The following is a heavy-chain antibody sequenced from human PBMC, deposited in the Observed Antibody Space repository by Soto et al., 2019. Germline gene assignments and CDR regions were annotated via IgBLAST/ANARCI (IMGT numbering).Heavy chain of an antibody. V-gene: IGHV3-64*01. Sequence: PGGSLRLSCAASGFTFSSYAMHWVRQAPGKGLEYVSAISSNGGSTYYANSVKGRFTISRDNSKNTLYLQMGSLRAEDMAVYYCARVFVGAQFIHPGIAAGGVFDIWGQGTMVPVS. D-gene: IGHD6-13*01. CDR3: ARVFVGAQFIHPGIAAGGVFDI. CDR1: GFTFSSYA. CDR2: ISSNGGST. J-gene: IGHJ3*02.